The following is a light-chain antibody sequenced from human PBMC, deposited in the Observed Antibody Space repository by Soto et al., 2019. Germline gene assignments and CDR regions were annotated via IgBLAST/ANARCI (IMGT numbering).Light chain of an antibody. V-gene: IGKV3-20*01. J-gene: IGKJ2*01. CDR2: GAS. CDR3: QQYCSSTAT. CDR1: QSVTNGY. Sequence: ELVLTQSPCTLSLSPGERATLSCRARQSVTNGYLAWYQQKPGQAPRLLIHGASNRATGITDRFIGSWSGTGFNLTISSPVPEDLAVYHCQQYCSSTATFGQGTKLEIK.